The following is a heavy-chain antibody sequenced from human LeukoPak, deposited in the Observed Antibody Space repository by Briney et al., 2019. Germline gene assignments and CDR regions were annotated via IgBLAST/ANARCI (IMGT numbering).Heavy chain of an antibody. CDR1: GGSISSYY. V-gene: IGHV4-59*08. Sequence: PSETLSLTCTVSGGSISSYYWSWIRQPPGKGLEWIGYIYYSGSTNYNPSLKSRVTISVDTSKNQFSLKLSSVTAADTAVYYCARHQDSSGWYGDYYYYGMDVWGQGATVTVSS. J-gene: IGHJ6*02. CDR3: ARHQDSSGWYGDYYYYGMDV. CDR2: IYYSGST. D-gene: IGHD6-19*01.